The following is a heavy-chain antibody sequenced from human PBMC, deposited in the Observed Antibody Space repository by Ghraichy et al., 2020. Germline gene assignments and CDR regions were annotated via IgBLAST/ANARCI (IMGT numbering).Heavy chain of an antibody. J-gene: IGHJ4*02. CDR2: ISYDGSNK. CDR3: ARDRIAVASFDY. V-gene: IGHV3-30-3*01. CDR1: GFTFSSYA. D-gene: IGHD6-19*01. Sequence: GGSLRLSCAASGFTFSSYAMHWVRQAPGKGLEWVAVISYDGSNKYYADSVKGRFTISRDNSKNTLYLQMNSLRAEDTAVYYCARDRIAVASFDYWGQGTLVTVSS.